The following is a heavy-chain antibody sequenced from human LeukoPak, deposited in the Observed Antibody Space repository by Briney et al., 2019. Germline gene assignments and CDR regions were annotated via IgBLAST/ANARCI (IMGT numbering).Heavy chain of an antibody. D-gene: IGHD3-16*01. CDR1: GFTFSSYS. V-gene: IGHV3-48*01. CDR2: LSCSSGTI. CDR3: ARRSEFGVLYYMDV. Sequence: GGSLRLSCAASGFTFSSYSMNWVRQAPGKGLEWVSYLSCSSGTIFYADAVKARFTIYRDNAKNSLYLQMHIMRGEDTAVYYCARRSEFGVLYYMDVWGKRTTVTVSS. J-gene: IGHJ6*03.